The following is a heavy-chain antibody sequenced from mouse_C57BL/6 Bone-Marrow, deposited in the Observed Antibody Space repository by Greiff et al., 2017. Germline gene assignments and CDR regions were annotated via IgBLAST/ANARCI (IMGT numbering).Heavy chain of an antibody. D-gene: IGHD4-1*02. CDR2: INPYNGGT. CDR1: GYTFTDYY. V-gene: IGHV1-19*01. J-gene: IGHJ2*01. Sequence: EVQLQQSGPVLVKPGASVKMSCKASGYTFTDYYMNWVKQSHGKSLEWIGVINPYNGGTSYNQKFKGKATLTVDKSSSTAYMDVNSLTSEDSAVYYCARGNWGLDYWGQGTTLTVSS. CDR3: ARGNWGLDY.